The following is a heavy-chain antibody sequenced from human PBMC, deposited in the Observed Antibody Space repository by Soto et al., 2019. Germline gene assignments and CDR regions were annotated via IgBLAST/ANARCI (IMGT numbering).Heavy chain of an antibody. V-gene: IGHV3-53*01. J-gene: IGHJ6*02. Sequence: GGSLRLSCAASGFTVSSNYMSWVRQAPGKGLEWVSVIYSGGSTYYADSVKGRFTISRDNSKNTLYLQMNSLRAEDTAVYYCARWRYYYYYGMDVWGQVPTVTISS. CDR1: GFTVSSNY. CDR3: ARWRYYYYYGMDV. CDR2: IYSGGST.